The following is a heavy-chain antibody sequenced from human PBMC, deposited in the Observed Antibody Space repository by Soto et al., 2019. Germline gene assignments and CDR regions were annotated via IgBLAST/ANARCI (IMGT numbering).Heavy chain of an antibody. Sequence: EVQLLESGGGLVQPGGSLRLSCAASGFTFSSYVMSWVRQAPGKGLEWVSAISGSGGSTYYADSVKGRFTISRDNSKNTLYLQMNSLRAEDTAVYYCAKGLVVVVAADYWGQGTLVTVSS. V-gene: IGHV3-23*01. CDR2: ISGSGGST. CDR1: GFTFSSYV. D-gene: IGHD2-15*01. J-gene: IGHJ4*02. CDR3: AKGLVVVVAADY.